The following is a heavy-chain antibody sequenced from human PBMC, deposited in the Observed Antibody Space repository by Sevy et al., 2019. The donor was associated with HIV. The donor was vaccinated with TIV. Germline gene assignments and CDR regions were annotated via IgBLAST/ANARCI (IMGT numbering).Heavy chain of an antibody. J-gene: IGHJ4*02. CDR2: IRGSGDMT. Sequence: GGSLRLSCAASGYTFSSYVMTWVRHSPGKGLEWVASIRGSGDMTFYADSVKGRFTISRDNSKNTLYLQMNSLRAEDTAADYCAKDLPTNRNSGTYYDYWGQGTLVTVSS. V-gene: IGHV3-23*01. CDR1: GYTFSSYV. CDR3: AKDLPTNRNSGTYYDY. D-gene: IGHD1-26*01.